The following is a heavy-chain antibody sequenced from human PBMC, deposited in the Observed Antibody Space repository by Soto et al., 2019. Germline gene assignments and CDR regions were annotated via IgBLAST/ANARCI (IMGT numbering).Heavy chain of an antibody. CDR1: GGSISSSNW. V-gene: IGHV4-4*02. D-gene: IGHD3-3*01. CDR2: IYHSGST. CDR3: ARGVRFLEWLFQYGDPYYFDY. Sequence: SETLSLTCAVSGGSISSSNWWSWVRQPPGKGLEWIGEIYHSGSTNYNPSLKSRVTISVDKSKNQFSLKLSSVTAADTAVYYCARGVRFLEWLFQYGDPYYFDYWGQGTLVTVSS. J-gene: IGHJ4*02.